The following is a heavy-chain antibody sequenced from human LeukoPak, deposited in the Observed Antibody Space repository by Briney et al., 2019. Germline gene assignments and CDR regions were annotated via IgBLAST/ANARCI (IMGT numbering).Heavy chain of an antibody. CDR3: ARAPSEIGGYYPEYFRH. Sequence: GGSLTLPCAASGFTFSTYWMHWVRQAPGKGLVWVSRIKSDGSTNYADSVKGRFTISRDNAKNTVSLQMNSLRPEDTGVYYCARAPSEIGGYYPEYFRHWGQGTLVTVSS. CDR1: GFTFSTYW. J-gene: IGHJ1*01. D-gene: IGHD3-22*01. CDR2: IKSDGST. V-gene: IGHV3-74*01.